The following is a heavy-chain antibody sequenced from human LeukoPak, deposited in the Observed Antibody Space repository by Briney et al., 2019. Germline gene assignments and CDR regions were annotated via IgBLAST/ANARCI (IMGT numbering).Heavy chain of an antibody. CDR2: IIPIFGTA. CDR1: GGTFSSYA. V-gene: IGHV1-69*05. J-gene: IGHJ6*03. D-gene: IGHD6-6*01. CDR3: ARAEYSSSSGLGVNYYYYMDV. Sequence: ASVKVSCKASGGTFSSYAISWVRQAPGQGLEWMGGIIPIFGTANYAQKFQGRVTITTDESTSTAYMELSSLRSEDTAVYYCARAEYSSSSGLGVNYYYYMDVWGKGTTVTVSS.